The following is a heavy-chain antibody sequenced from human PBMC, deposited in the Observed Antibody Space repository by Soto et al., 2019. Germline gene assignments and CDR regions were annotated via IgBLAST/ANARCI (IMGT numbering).Heavy chain of an antibody. Sequence: GGSLRLSCAASGFTVSSNYMSWVRQAPGKGLEWVSVIYSGGSTYYADSVKGRFTISRDNTKNTLYLQMNSLRAEDTAVYDCATAHRHMITFGEQGAFDIWGQGTMVTVSS. CDR3: ATAHRHMITFGEQGAFDI. CDR1: GFTVSSNY. CDR2: IYSGGST. J-gene: IGHJ3*02. V-gene: IGHV3-53*01. D-gene: IGHD3-16*01.